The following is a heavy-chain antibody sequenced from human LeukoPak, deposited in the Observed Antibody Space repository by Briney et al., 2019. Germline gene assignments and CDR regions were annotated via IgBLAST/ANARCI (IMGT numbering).Heavy chain of an antibody. J-gene: IGHJ4*02. CDR3: ARDGEQLGGDYDY. CDR2: ISSSSSYI. Sequence: GGSLRLSCAASGFTFSGYSMNWVRQAPGKGLEWVSSISSSSSYIYYAGSVKGRFTISRDNAKNSLYLQMNSLRAEDTAVYYCARDGEQLGGDYDYWGQGTLVTVSS. CDR1: GFTFSGYS. V-gene: IGHV3-21*01. D-gene: IGHD6-6*01.